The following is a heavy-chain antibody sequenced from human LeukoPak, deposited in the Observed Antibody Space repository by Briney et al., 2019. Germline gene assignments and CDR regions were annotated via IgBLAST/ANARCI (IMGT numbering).Heavy chain of an antibody. CDR3: AKHRRFTITAGDDYFDY. V-gene: IGHV3-23*01. CDR1: GFIFSNYA. Sequence: GGSLRLSCAASGFIFSNYAMSWVRQAPGKGLEWVSGISDSGGSIYYADSAKGRFTISRDNSKNTLYLQVNSLRAEDTAVYYCAKHRRFTITAGDDYFDYWGQGTLVTVSS. J-gene: IGHJ4*02. D-gene: IGHD1-20*01. CDR2: ISDSGGSI.